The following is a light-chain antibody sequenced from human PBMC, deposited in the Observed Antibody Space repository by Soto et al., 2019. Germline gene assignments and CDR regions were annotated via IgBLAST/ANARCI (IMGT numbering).Light chain of an antibody. CDR2: KAS. CDR1: QGIGNW. V-gene: IGKV1-5*03. Sequence: DIQMTQSPSTLSASVGDRVTITCRASQGIGNWLAWYQQKPGKAPNLLIYKASTVESGVPSRFSGSGSETEFTLTISSLQPDDFASYFCQQYNSYPYTFGQGTKLEIK. CDR3: QQYNSYPYT. J-gene: IGKJ2*01.